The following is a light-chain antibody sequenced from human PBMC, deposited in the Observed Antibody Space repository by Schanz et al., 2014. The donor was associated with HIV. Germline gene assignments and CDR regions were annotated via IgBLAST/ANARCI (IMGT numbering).Light chain of an antibody. CDR1: SSDVGGYDY. CDR2: DVT. Sequence: QSALTQPPSASGSPGQSVTISCTGTSSDVGGYDYVSWYQQHPGKAPKLIIYDVTDRPSGVSFRFSGSKSGNTASLTISGLQSEDEADYYCSSYAGDGKLIFGGGTKLTVL. J-gene: IGLJ2*01. CDR3: SSYAGDGKLI. V-gene: IGLV2-8*01.